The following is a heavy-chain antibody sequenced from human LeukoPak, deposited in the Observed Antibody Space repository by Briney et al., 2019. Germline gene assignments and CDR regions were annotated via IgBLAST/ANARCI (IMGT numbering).Heavy chain of an antibody. CDR3: ARDRGDYGDYHFDY. CDR1: GGSISSSSYY. J-gene: IGHJ4*02. V-gene: IGHV4-39*07. CDR2: IYYSGNT. Sequence: SETLSLTCTVSGGSISSSSYYWGWIRQPPGKGLEWIGSIYYSGNTYYNPSLKSRVTISLEMSNNQFSLKLSSVTAADTAVYYCARDRGDYGDYHFDYWGQGTLVTVSS. D-gene: IGHD4-17*01.